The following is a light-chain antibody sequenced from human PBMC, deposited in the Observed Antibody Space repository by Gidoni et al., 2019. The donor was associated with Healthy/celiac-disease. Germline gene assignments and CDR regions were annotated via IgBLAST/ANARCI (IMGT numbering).Light chain of an antibody. CDR1: QSVSSN. J-gene: IGKJ4*01. V-gene: IGKV3-15*01. Sequence: EIVMTQSPATLSVSPGDRATLSCRASQSVSSNLAWYQQKPGQAPRLLIYGASTRATGIPARFSGSGSGTEFTLTISSLQSEDFAVYYCQQYNELAPITFGGGTKVEIK. CDR3: QQYNELAPIT. CDR2: GAS.